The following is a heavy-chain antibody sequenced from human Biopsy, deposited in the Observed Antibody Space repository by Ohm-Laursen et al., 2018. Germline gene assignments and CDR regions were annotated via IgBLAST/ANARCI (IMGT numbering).Heavy chain of an antibody. J-gene: IGHJ4*02. CDR2: IYYSGNT. CDR3: ARQVDFWSGYVDY. CDR1: GGSISDSTYH. V-gene: IGHV4-39*01. Sequence: GTLSLTCTVSGGSISDSTYHWGWIRQSPGKGLEWIGNIYYSGNTDYSPPLKSRVTISVDTSNNQSSLKLGSVTAADTAVYYCARQVDFWSGYVDYWGQGTLVAVSS. D-gene: IGHD3-3*01.